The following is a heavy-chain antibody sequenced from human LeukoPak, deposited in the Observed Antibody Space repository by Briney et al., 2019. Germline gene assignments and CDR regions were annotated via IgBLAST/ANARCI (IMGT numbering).Heavy chain of an antibody. V-gene: IGHV1-69*06. CDR1: GYTFTNYD. CDR3: ARERRSAYYYYMDV. Sequence: SVKVSCKASGYTFTNYDINWVRQAAGQGLEWMGGIIPIFGTANYAQKFQGRVTITADKSTSTAYMELSSLRSEDTAVYYCARERRSAYYYYMDVWGKGTTVTVSS. CDR2: IIPIFGTA. J-gene: IGHJ6*03.